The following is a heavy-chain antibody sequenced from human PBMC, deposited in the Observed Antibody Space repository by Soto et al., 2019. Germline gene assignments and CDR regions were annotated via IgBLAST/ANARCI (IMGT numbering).Heavy chain of an antibody. J-gene: IGHJ6*02. V-gene: IGHV5-51*01. CDR1: GYTFTNYW. CDR3: AASIFYYGMDV. CDR2: IYPGDSDT. Sequence: GESLKISCQGSGYTFTNYWIGWVRQMPGKGLEWMGIIYPGDSDTKYNPSFQGQVTISADKSITTTDLQWSSLKASDTAIYYCAASIFYYGMDVWGQGTTVTVSS.